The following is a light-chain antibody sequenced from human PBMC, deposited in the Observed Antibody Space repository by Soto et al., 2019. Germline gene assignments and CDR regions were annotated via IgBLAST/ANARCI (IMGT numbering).Light chain of an antibody. CDR3: CSYAGSYTVV. J-gene: IGLJ2*01. Sequence: QSALTQPRSVSGSPGQSVTISCTGTSSDVGNNNYVSWYQQHPGKVPKLMIYDVNKRPSGVPDRFSGSKSGNTASLTISGLQAEDEADYYCCSYAGSYTVVFGGGTKVTVL. V-gene: IGLV2-11*01. CDR2: DVN. CDR1: SSDVGNNNY.